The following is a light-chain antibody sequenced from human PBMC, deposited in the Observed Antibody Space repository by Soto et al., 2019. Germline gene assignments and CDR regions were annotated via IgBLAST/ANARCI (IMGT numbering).Light chain of an antibody. CDR3: QQTNSFPLT. V-gene: IGKV1D-12*01. CDR2: TAS. Sequence: EIQVTQSPSSVSASVGDRATLTCRAGQDVGSWLTWYQQKPGKAPKLLIYTASSLQSGVPSRFSGSGSGTEFTLTISSLHPEDFASYYCQQTNSFPLTFGGGTKVEIK. CDR1: QDVGSW. J-gene: IGKJ4*01.